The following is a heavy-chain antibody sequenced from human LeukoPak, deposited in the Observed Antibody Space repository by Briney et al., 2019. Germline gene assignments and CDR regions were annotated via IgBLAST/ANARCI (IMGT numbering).Heavy chain of an antibody. CDR1: GFTFSDYD. Sequence: PGGSLRLPCSASGFTFSDYDMNWVRQAPGKGLEWVSSISGLSSYTYYGESVKGRFSISRDNAKNSLYLQMNSLGAEDTATYYCGRAFPPLRTSSAGDLWGQGILVTVSS. D-gene: IGHD3-16*01. CDR3: GRAFPPLRTSSAGDL. CDR2: ISGLSSYT. J-gene: IGHJ4*02. V-gene: IGHV3-21*01.